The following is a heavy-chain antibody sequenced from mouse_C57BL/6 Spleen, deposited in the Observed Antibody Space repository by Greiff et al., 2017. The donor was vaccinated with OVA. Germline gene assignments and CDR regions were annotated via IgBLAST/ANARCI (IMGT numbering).Heavy chain of an antibody. CDR3: ANLFYYGSSYVGYFDY. CDR2: INPNNGGT. Sequence: EVQLQQSGPELVKPGASVKMSCKASGYTFTDYNMHWVKQSHGKSLEWIGYINPNNGGTSYNQKFKGKATLTVNKSSSTAYMELRSLTSEDSAVYYCANLFYYGSSYVGYFDYWGQGTTLTVSS. CDR1: GYTFTDYN. V-gene: IGHV1-22*01. D-gene: IGHD1-1*01. J-gene: IGHJ2*01.